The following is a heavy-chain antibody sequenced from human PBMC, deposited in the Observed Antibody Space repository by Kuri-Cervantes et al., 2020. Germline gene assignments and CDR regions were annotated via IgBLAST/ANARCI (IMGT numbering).Heavy chain of an antibody. CDR1: GFTFSSYS. J-gene: IGHJ4*01. Sequence: GESLKISCAASGFTFSSYSMNWVRQAPGKGLEWVSYISSSSSTIYYADSVKGRFTISRDNNKNFLYLQMNSLTTEDTALYFCARGFSSSTRGSIDYWGRGTLVTVSS. CDR3: ARGFSSSTRGSIDY. CDR2: ISSSSSTI. D-gene: IGHD6-6*01. V-gene: IGHV3-48*04.